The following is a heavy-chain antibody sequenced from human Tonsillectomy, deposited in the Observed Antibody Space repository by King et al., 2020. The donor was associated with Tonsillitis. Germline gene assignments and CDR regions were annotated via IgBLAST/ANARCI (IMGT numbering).Heavy chain of an antibody. V-gene: IGHV1-18*04. CDR2: ISAYNGNT. CDR3: ARDRNLVLRYFDRSSDDAFDM. CDR1: GYTFTNNG. D-gene: IGHD3-9*01. J-gene: IGHJ3*02. Sequence: QLQLVQSGAEVKTPGASVKVSCKASGYTFTNNGINWVRQAPGQGLEWMGWISAYNGNTNYAQKLQGRVTMTTDTSTSTAYMELRSLRSDDTAVYYCARDRNLVLRYFDRSSDDAFDMWGQGTMVTVSS.